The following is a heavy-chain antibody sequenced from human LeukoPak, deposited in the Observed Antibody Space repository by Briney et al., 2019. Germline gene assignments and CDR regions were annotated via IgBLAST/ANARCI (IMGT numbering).Heavy chain of an antibody. CDR3: ASSLVEFYCSSTSCPFDY. D-gene: IGHD2-2*01. Sequence: GGSLRLSCAASGFTFSSYAMSWVRQTPGKGLEWVSGISGSGRSTYYADSVKGRFTISRDNSKNTLYLQMNSLRAEDTAVYYCASSLVEFYCSSTSCPFDYWGQGTLVTVSS. CDR2: ISGSGRST. J-gene: IGHJ4*02. CDR1: GFTFSSYA. V-gene: IGHV3-23*01.